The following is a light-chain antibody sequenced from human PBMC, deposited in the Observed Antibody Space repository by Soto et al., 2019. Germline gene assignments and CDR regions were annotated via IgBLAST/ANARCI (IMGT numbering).Light chain of an antibody. Sequence: QPVLTQSPSASASLGASVKLTCTLSSGHSSYAIAWHQQQPEKGPRYLMKLNSDGSHSKGDGIPDRFSGSSSGAERYLTISSLQSEDEADYYCQTWGIFYVFGTGTKVTVL. CDR3: QTWGIFYV. V-gene: IGLV4-69*01. J-gene: IGLJ1*01. CDR2: LNSDGSH. CDR1: SGHSSYA.